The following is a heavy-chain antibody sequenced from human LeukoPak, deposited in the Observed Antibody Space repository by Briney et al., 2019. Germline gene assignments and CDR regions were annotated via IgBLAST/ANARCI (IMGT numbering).Heavy chain of an antibody. CDR1: GFPFSSYV. CDR2: ISYLGSNK. J-gene: IGHJ4*02. Sequence: GGSLRLSCAASGFPFSSYVMHWLRQAPPKGLAWVAVISYLGSNKYYADSVKGRFTISRDNSKNALYLQMNSLRAEDTAVDYCARGAYIVVVVAAFDVWGQGTLVTVS. V-gene: IGHV3-30*04. CDR3: ARGAYIVVVVAAFDV. D-gene: IGHD2-15*01.